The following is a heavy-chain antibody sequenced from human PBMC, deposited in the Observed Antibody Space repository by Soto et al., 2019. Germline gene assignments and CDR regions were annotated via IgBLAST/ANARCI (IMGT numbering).Heavy chain of an antibody. D-gene: IGHD6-13*01. CDR1: GYTFSNFW. J-gene: IGHJ4*02. V-gene: IGHV5-51*01. CDR2: IYPGDHET. Sequence: GESLKISCQSSGYTFSNFWIGWVRQLPGKGLEWMGIIYPGDHETRYSPSFHGKVTISADRSINTAYLQWNSLEASDTAFYFCARGPRSSPYFDYWGQGALVTAPQ. CDR3: ARGPRSSPYFDY.